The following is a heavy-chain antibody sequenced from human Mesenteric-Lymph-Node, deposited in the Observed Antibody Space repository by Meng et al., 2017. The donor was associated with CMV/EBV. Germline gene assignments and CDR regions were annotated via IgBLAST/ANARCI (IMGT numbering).Heavy chain of an antibody. CDR1: GYSFTNIY. CDR3: ATDGGHHDFDY. CDR2: LYPSDGST. D-gene: IGHD3-3*01. Sequence: SCKTPGYSFTNIYIHWIQQAPGQGLEWMGVLYPSDGSTKSAQKFQGRVTMTRDTSTSTVYMELSSLRSEDTAVYYCATDGGHHDFDYWGQGTLVTVSS. V-gene: IGHV1-46*01. J-gene: IGHJ4*02.